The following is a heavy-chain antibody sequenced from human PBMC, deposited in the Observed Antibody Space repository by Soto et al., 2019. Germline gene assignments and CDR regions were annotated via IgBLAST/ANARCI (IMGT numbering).Heavy chain of an antibody. CDR3: VKEGKMGVEGFDF. Sequence: PGVSLRLSCATSGFTFSDHAMHWVRQAPGEWLEWVSGIRGDLVTTPYADSVKGRFTISRDNSKNTLYLQMNSLRAEDTAIYYCVKEGKMGVEGFDFWGQGXLVIVSS. V-gene: IGHV3-23*01. D-gene: IGHD1-26*01. CDR1: GFTFSDHA. J-gene: IGHJ4*02. CDR2: IRGDLVTT.